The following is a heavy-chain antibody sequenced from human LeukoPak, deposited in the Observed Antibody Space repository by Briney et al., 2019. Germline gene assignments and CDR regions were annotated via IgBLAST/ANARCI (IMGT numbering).Heavy chain of an antibody. V-gene: IGHV3-66*01. D-gene: IGHD3-10*01. CDR3: ARNPWFGELSWFDP. CDR1: GFTVSSNY. J-gene: IGHJ5*02. CDR2: IYSGGST. Sequence: GGSLRLSCAASGFTVSSNYMSWVRQAPGKGLEWVSVIYSGGSTYYADSVKGRFTISRDNSKNTLYLQMNSLRAEDTVVYYCARNPWFGELSWFDPWGQGTLVTVSS.